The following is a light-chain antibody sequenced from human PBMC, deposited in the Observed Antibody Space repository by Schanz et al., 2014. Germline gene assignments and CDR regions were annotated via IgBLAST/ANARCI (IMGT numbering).Light chain of an antibody. CDR3: QQRSNWPSFT. CDR2: DAS. J-gene: IGKJ3*01. Sequence: IVMTQSPATLSVSPGERATLSCRASQSVSSHLVWYQQKPGQAPRLLIYDASNRATGIPARFSGSGSGTDFTLTISSLEPEDFAVYYCQQRSNWPSFTFGPGTKVDIK. V-gene: IGKV3-11*01. CDR1: QSVSSH.